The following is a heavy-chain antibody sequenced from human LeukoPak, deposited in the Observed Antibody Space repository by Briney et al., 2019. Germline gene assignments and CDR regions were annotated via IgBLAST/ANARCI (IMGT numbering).Heavy chain of an antibody. J-gene: IGHJ4*02. Sequence: GGSLRLSCAASGFTFSSYGMSWVRQAPGKGLEWVSTISGSGGSTYYSDSVKGRFTISRDNSEDTLYLQMSSLRTEDTAIYYCVKALYNSNWYFFDYWGQGTLVTVSS. D-gene: IGHD6-13*01. CDR2: ISGSGGST. CDR1: GFTFSSYG. V-gene: IGHV3-23*01. CDR3: VKALYNSNWYFFDY.